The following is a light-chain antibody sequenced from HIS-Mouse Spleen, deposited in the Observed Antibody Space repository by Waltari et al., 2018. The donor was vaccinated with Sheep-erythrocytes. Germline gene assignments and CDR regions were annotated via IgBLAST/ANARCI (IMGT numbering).Light chain of an antibody. CDR2: DAS. Sequence: GDRVTITCRASQGISSALAWYQQKPGKTPKLLIYDASSLESGVPSRFSGSGSGTDFTLTISSLQPEDFATYYCQQFNNYPRTFGQGTKVEIK. J-gene: IGKJ1*01. CDR1: QGISSA. V-gene: IGKV1D-13*01. CDR3: QQFNNYPRT.